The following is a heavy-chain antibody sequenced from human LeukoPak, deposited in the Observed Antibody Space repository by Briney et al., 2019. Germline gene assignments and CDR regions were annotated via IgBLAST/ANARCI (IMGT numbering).Heavy chain of an antibody. D-gene: IGHD1/OR15-1a*01. CDR1: GITFSSYG. CDR3: ARGGLNKYYFDY. Sequence: GRSLRLSCAASGITFSSYGMHWVRQAPGKGLEWVAVIWYDGSNKYYADSVKGRFTISRDNSKNTLYLQMNSLRAEDTAVYYCARGGLNKYYFDYWGQGTLVTVSS. V-gene: IGHV3-33*01. CDR2: IWYDGSNK. J-gene: IGHJ4*02.